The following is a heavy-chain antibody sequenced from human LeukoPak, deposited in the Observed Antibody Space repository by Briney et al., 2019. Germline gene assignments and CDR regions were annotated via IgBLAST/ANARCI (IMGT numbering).Heavy chain of an antibody. J-gene: IGHJ5*02. CDR3: ARLPTGYPNWFDL. D-gene: IGHD3-9*01. Sequence: SETLSLTCYVSGVSISSSSSYTWGWIRQPPGKGLEWIATVHYSGSTYYNPSLQSRVTISVDTSRNQFSLNLSSVTAADTAVYYCARLPTGYPNWFDLWGQGTLVTVSS. CDR1: GVSISSSSSYT. V-gene: IGHV4-39*01. CDR2: VHYSGST.